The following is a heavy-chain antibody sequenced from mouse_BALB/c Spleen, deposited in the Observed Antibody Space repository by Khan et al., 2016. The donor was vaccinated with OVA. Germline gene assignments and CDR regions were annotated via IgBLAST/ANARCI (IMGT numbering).Heavy chain of an antibody. Sequence: VQLKESGPGLVAPSQSLSITCTVSGFSLTSYGVSWVRQPPGKGLEWLGVIWGDGSTNYHSALITRLFISKDNSKSQAFLKLKQLPTDDTATYSCAKVTPDYYSMDYWGQGTSGTVSS. CDR3: AKVTPDYYSMDY. CDR2: IWGDGST. J-gene: IGHJ4*01. D-gene: IGHD1-1*01. V-gene: IGHV2-3*01. CDR1: GFSLTSYG.